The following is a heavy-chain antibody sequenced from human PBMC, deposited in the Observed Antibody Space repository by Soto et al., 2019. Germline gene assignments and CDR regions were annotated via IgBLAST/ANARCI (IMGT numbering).Heavy chain of an antibody. CDR3: ARDTAMTPHYYFDY. CDR1: GYTFTANG. V-gene: IGHV1-3*04. Sequence: QVQLVQSGAEVKKPGASVKVSCKASGYTFTANGLHWVRQAPGQNLEWLGWIHTANGDKAYSQEFQGSVNFTKYISATTLYMALSSLRSEDTAVYYCARDTAMTPHYYFDYWGQGTLVPVSS. CDR2: IHTANGDK. J-gene: IGHJ4*02. D-gene: IGHD2-2*01.